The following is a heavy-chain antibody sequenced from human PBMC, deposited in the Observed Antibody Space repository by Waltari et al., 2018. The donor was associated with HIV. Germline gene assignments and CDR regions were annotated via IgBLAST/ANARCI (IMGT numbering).Heavy chain of an antibody. CDR2: IRYDGSKK. D-gene: IGHD2-15*01. CDR3: ATNIVVAATGTFDY. Sequence: QVQLVESGGGVVQPGGSLRLSCAASGFTFRRYGLHWVRQAPGKGLEWVTFIRYDGSKKHYADSVKGRFTISRDNSDNTLYLEMNSLRTEDTAVYYCATNIVVAATGTFDYWGQGTRVIVTA. J-gene: IGHJ4*02. V-gene: IGHV3-30*02. CDR1: GFTFRRYG.